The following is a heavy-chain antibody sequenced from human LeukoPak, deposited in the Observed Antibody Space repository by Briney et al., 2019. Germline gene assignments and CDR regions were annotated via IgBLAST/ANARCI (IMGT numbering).Heavy chain of an antibody. J-gene: IGHJ4*02. CDR1: GFTFSSYA. D-gene: IGHD1-26*01. CDR2: ISWNSGSI. V-gene: IGHV3-9*01. CDR3: AKDLIVGATI. Sequence: GGSLRLSCAASGFTFSSYAMSWVRQAPGKGLEWVSGISWNSGSIGYADSVKGRFTISRDNAKNSLYLQMNSLRAEDTALYYCAKDLIVGATIGGQGTLVTVSS.